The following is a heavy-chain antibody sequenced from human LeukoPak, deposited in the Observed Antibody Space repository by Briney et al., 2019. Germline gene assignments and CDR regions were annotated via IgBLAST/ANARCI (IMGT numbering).Heavy chain of an antibody. CDR1: GGSISSYY. D-gene: IGHD4-23*01. V-gene: IGHV4-59*01. CDR3: ARVADYTVVQLNDAFGI. J-gene: IGHJ3*02. CDR2: ISYSGST. Sequence: RSSETLSLTCTVSGGSISSYYWSWIRQPPGKGLEWIGCISYSGSTNYNPSLKSRVTISVDTSNNQFSLKLSSVTAADTAVYYCARVADYTVVQLNDAFGIWGQGTMVTVSS.